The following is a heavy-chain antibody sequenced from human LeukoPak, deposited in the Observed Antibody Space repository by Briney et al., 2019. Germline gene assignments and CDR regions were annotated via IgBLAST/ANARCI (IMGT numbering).Heavy chain of an antibody. CDR2: ISAYNGNT. D-gene: IGHD3-16*02. V-gene: IGHV1-18*01. Sequence: ASVKVSCKASGYTFTSYGISWVRQALGQGLEWMGWISAYNGNTNYAQKLQGRVTMTTDTSTSTAYMELRSLRSDDTAVYYCARGYDYVWGSYRDDYWGQGTLVTVSS. J-gene: IGHJ4*02. CDR1: GYTFTSYG. CDR3: ARGYDYVWGSYRDDY.